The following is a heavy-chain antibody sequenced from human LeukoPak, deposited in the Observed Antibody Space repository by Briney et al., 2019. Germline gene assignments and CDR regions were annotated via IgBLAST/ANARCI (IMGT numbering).Heavy chain of an antibody. CDR2: INHSGST. CDR3: AREKGRYYYDSSGYYRYYYGMDV. J-gene: IGHJ6*02. V-gene: IGHV4-34*01. Sequence: SETLSLTGAVYGGSFSGYYWSWIRQPPGKGLEWIGEINHSGSTNYNPSLKSRVTISVDTSKNQFSLKLSSVTAADTAVYYCAREKGRYYYDSSGYYRYYYGMDVWGQGTTVTVSS. D-gene: IGHD3-22*01. CDR1: GGSFSGYY.